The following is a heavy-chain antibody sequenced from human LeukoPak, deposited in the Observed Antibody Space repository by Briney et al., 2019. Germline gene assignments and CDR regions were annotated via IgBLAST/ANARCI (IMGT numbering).Heavy chain of an antibody. Sequence: GGSLRPSCAASEFSVGSNYMTWVRQAPGKGLEWVSLIYSGGSTYYADSVKGRFTIFRDNSKDTLYLQMNSLRAEDTAVYYCAKDRRGDYYYYYMDVWGKGTTVTVSS. V-gene: IGHV3-66*01. CDR3: AKDRRGDYYYYYMDV. D-gene: IGHD4-17*01. CDR2: IYSGGST. CDR1: EFSVGSNY. J-gene: IGHJ6*03.